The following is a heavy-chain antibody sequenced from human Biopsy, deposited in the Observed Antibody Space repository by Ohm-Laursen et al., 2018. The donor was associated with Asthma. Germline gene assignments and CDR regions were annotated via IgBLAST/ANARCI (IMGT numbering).Heavy chain of an antibody. CDR1: GFSFSNFA. D-gene: IGHD1-1*01. Sequence: SLRLSCAAFGFSFSNFAIHWVRQAPGKGLEWVGVISKDASTQDYADSVKGRFTMARDNSKNTLDLQMNSLREEDTAAYYCVRDGTDDAFDIWGQGTVVSVSS. J-gene: IGHJ3*02. V-gene: IGHV3-30*01. CDR3: VRDGTDDAFDI. CDR2: ISKDASTQ.